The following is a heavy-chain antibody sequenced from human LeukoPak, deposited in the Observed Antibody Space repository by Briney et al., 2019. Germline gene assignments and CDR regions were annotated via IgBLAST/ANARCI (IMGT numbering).Heavy chain of an antibody. V-gene: IGHV4-39*01. CDR2: IYYSGST. Sequence: ASETLSLTCTVSGGSISRSSYYWGWIRQPPGKGLEYIGNIYYSGSTYYNPSLKSRVTISVDMSKDQFSLKLSSVTAADTAVYYCARQAAQTYDYWGQGTLVTVSS. CDR3: ARQAAQTYDY. J-gene: IGHJ4*02. CDR1: GGSISRSSYY.